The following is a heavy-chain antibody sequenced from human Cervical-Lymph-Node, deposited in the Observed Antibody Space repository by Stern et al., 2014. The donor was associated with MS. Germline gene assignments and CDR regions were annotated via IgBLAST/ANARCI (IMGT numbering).Heavy chain of an antibody. V-gene: IGHV1-69*01. D-gene: IGHD1-14*01. CDR2: IIPISAKT. J-gene: IGHJ6*02. CDR1: GGTFSRYA. CDR3: ASSYTAWDNPMHFYGMDV. Sequence: VQLVESGAEVKKPGSSVKVSCKASGGTFSRYAFSWVRQAPGQGLEWIGGIIPISAKTNYAQTFEGRVNLIPAESTSTPYLELRSLGSEDAAVYYCASSYTAWDNPMHFYGMDVWGQGTTVTVSS.